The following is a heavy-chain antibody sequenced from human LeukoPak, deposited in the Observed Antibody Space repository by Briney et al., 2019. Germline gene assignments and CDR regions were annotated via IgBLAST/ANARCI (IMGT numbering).Heavy chain of an antibody. V-gene: IGHV1-8*01. D-gene: IGHD4-17*01. CDR3: ARAGPVTRRNWFDP. J-gene: IGHJ5*02. CDR2: MNPNCGNT. Sequence: ASVKVSCKASGYTFTSYDINWVRQATGQGLEWMGWMNPNCGNTGYAQKFQGRVTMTRNTSISTAYMELSSLRSEDTAVYYCARAGPVTRRNWFDPWGQGTLVTVSS. CDR1: GYTFTSYD.